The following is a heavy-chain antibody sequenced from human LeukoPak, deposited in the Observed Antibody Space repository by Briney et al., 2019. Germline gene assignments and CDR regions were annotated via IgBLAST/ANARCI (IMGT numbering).Heavy chain of an antibody. J-gene: IGHJ2*01. CDR2: INHSGST. Sequence: MAGGSLRLSCAASGFTFSSYSMNWVRQPPGKGLEWIGEINHSGSTNYNPSLKSRVTISVDTSKNQFSLKLSSVTAADTAVYYCARGPVFPSSWDYYDSSDPSRGYFDLWGRGTLVTVSS. V-gene: IGHV4-34*01. CDR3: ARGPVFPSSWDYYDSSDPSRGYFDL. CDR1: GFTFSSYS. D-gene: IGHD3-22*01.